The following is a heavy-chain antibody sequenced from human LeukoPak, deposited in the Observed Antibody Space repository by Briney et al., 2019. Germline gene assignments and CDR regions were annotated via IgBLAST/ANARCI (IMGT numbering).Heavy chain of an antibody. V-gene: IGHV3-11*01. J-gene: IGHJ4*02. CDR2: ISGSGSMI. CDR1: GFTFSDYY. Sequence: GGSLRLSCAASGFTFSDYYMSWIRQAPGKGLEWLAYISGSGSMIFYADAVEGRFNISRDNAKYSVSLQMNSLRAEDTAVYYCARVVGILYYFDSWGQGTLVTVSS. D-gene: IGHD2-15*01. CDR3: ARVVGILYYFDS.